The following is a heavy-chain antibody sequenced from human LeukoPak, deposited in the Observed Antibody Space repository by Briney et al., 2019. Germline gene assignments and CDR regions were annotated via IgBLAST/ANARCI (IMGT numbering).Heavy chain of an antibody. CDR1: GGSISRYY. D-gene: IGHD3-9*01. Sequence: SETLSLTCTVSGGSISRYYWSWIRQPPGKGLEWIGYIYYSGSTNYNPSLKSRVTISVDTSKNQFSLKLSSVTAADTAVYYCARVHDKGVSWFDPWGPGTLVTVSS. J-gene: IGHJ5*02. V-gene: IGHV4-59*01. CDR3: ARVHDKGVSWFDP. CDR2: IYYSGST.